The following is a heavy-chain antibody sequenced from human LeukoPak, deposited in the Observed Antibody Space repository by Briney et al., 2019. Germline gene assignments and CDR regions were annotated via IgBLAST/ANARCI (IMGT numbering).Heavy chain of an antibody. CDR3: ARAPNFGY. J-gene: IGHJ4*02. CDR2: ISSSSSTI. Sequence: GGSLRLFCAASGFMFSSYWMSWVRQAPGKGLEWVSYISSSSSTIYYADSVKGRFTISRDNAKNSLYLQMDSLRAEDTAVYYCARAPNFGYWGQGTLVTVSS. CDR1: GFMFSSYW. V-gene: IGHV3-48*01.